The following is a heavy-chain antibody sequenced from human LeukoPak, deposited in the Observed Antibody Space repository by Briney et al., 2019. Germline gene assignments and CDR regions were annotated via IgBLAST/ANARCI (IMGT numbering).Heavy chain of an antibody. CDR2: ISSSSSTI. Sequence: GGSLRLSCAASGFTFSSYSMNWVRQAPGKGLEWVSYISSSSSTIYYADSVKGRFTISRDNSKNTLYLQMNSLRAEDTAVYYCARDLLSGGSCFYDYWGQGTLVTVSS. CDR3: ARDLLSGGSCFYDY. J-gene: IGHJ4*02. CDR1: GFTFSSYS. D-gene: IGHD2-15*01. V-gene: IGHV3-48*01.